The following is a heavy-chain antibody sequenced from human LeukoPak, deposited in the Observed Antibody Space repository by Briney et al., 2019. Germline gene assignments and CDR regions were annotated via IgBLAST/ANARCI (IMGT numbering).Heavy chain of an antibody. D-gene: IGHD2-21*02. CDR2: INPNSGGT. Sequence: ASVKVSCKASGYTFTGYYMHWVRQAPGQGLEWMGWINPNSGGTNYAQKFQGRVTMTRDTSISTAYMELSRLRSDDTAVYYCARGYCGSDCYSDGDAFDIWGQGTMVTVSS. V-gene: IGHV1-2*02. CDR3: ARGYCGSDCYSDGDAFDI. J-gene: IGHJ3*02. CDR1: GYTFTGYY.